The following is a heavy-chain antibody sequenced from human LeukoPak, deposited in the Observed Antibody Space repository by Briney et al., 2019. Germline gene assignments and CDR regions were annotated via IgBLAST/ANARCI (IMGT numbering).Heavy chain of an antibody. J-gene: IGHJ4*02. Sequence: SETLSLTCTVSGGSISGYYWSWIRQPPGKGLEWIGYIYYSGSTNYNPSLKSRVTISVDTSKNQFALKLSSVTAADTAVYYCAKRYCGGGSCYSGFDYWGQGTLVTVSS. V-gene: IGHV4-59*01. D-gene: IGHD2-15*01. CDR1: GGSISGYY. CDR3: AKRYCGGGSCYSGFDY. CDR2: IYYSGST.